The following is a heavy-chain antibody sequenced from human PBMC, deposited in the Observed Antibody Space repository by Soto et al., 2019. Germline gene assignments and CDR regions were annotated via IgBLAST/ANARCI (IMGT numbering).Heavy chain of an antibody. Sequence: GGSLRLSCAASGFTFSSYEMNWVRQAPGKGLEWVSYISSSSSTIYYADSVKGRFTISRDNAKNSLYLQMNSLRDEDTAVYYCARDRITIFGVVIPYYYGMDVWGQGTTVTVSS. V-gene: IGHV3-48*02. CDR3: ARDRITIFGVVIPYYYGMDV. CDR1: GFTFSSYE. CDR2: ISSSSSTI. J-gene: IGHJ6*02. D-gene: IGHD3-3*01.